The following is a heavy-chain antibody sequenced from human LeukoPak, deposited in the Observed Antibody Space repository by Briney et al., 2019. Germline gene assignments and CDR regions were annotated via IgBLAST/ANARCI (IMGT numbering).Heavy chain of an antibody. D-gene: IGHD3-10*01. Sequence: SETLSLTCTVSGGSISSYYWSWLRQPAGKGLEWIGRIYTSGSTNYNPSLKSRVTISVDTSKNQFSLKLSSVTAADTAVYYCATSGANNWFDPWGQGTLVTVSS. CDR2: IYTSGST. J-gene: IGHJ5*02. CDR3: ATSGANNWFDP. CDR1: GGSISSYY. V-gene: IGHV4-4*07.